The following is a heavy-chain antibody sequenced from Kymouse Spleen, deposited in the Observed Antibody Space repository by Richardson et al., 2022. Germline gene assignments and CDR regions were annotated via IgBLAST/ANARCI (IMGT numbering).Heavy chain of an antibody. CDR3: AREPSYSGSYYNYYYYGMDV. CDR2: INHSGST. D-gene: IGHD1-26*01. CDR1: GGSFSGYY. V-gene: IGHV4-34*01. Sequence: QVQLQQWGAGLLKPSETLSLTCAVYGGSFSGYYWSWIRQPPGKGLEWIGEINHSGSTNYNPSLKSRVTISVDTSKNQFSLKLSSVTAADTAVYYCAREPSYSGSYYNYYYYGMDVWGQGTTVTVSS. J-gene: IGHJ6*02.